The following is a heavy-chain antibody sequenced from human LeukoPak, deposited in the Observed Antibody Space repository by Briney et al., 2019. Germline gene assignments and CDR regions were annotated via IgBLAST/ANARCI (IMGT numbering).Heavy chain of an antibody. CDR2: ISYDGSNK. CDR1: GFTFSSYA. D-gene: IGHD2-15*01. Sequence: GGSLRLSCSASGFTFSSYAMHWVRQAPGKGLEWVAVISYDGSNKYYADSVKGRFTISRDNSKNTLYLQMNSLRAEDTAVYYCARDSPYCSGGSCYLDYWGQGTLVTVSS. J-gene: IGHJ4*02. V-gene: IGHV3-30-3*01. CDR3: ARDSPYCSGGSCYLDY.